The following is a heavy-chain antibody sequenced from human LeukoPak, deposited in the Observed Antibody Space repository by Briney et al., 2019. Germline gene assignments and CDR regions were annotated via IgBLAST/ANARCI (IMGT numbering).Heavy chain of an antibody. V-gene: IGHV4-34*01. J-gene: IGHJ4*02. CDR1: VGSFSGYY. Sequence: SETLSLTCAVYVGSFSGYYCSWIRQPPGKGLYLIGEINHSGSTNYNPSLKSLGTISVDTSKNPFSLQLSSVPAADTAVYYCATVPSYDSSGPPFDSWGQGTLVPVSS. CDR2: INHSGST. D-gene: IGHD3-22*01. CDR3: ATVPSYDSSGPPFDS.